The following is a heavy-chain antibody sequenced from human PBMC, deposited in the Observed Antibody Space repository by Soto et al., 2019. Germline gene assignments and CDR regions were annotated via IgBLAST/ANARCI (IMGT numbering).Heavy chain of an antibody. J-gene: IGHJ3*02. Sequence: ASVKVSCKASGYSFTGYYMHWVRQAPGQGLEWMGWINPNSGGTNYAQKFQGWVTMTRDTSISTAYMELSRLRSDDTAVYYCARSATGTMNAFDIWGQGTMVTVSS. CDR2: INPNSGGT. V-gene: IGHV1-2*04. D-gene: IGHD1-7*01. CDR1: GYSFTGYY. CDR3: ARSATGTMNAFDI.